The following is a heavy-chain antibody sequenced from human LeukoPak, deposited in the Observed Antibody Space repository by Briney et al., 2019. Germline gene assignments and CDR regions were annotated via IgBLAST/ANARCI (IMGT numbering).Heavy chain of an antibody. J-gene: IGHJ4*02. V-gene: IGHV1-69*04. CDR3: ARDRRPYDSSGYTLHY. CDR1: GGTFSSYA. Sequence: SVKVSCKASGGTFSSYAISWVRQAPGQGLEWMGRIIPILGIANYAQKFQGRVTITADKSTSTAYMELSSLRSEDTAVYYCARDRRPYDSSGYTLHYWGQGTLVTVSS. CDR2: IIPILGIA. D-gene: IGHD3-22*01.